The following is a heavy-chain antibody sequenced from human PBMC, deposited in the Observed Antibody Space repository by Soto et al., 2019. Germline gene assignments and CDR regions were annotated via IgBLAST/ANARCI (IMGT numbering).Heavy chain of an antibody. CDR2: IYPGDSDT. CDR3: ARHSGIGYCTNGVCSRDYYYGMDV. Sequence: GESLKISCKGSGYSFTSYWIGWVRQMPGKGLEWMGIIYPGDSDTRYSSSFQGQVTISADKSISTAYLQWSSLKASDTAMYYCARHSGIGYCTNGVCSRDYYYGMDVWGQGTTVTVSS. V-gene: IGHV5-51*01. J-gene: IGHJ6*02. CDR1: GYSFTSYW. D-gene: IGHD2-8*01.